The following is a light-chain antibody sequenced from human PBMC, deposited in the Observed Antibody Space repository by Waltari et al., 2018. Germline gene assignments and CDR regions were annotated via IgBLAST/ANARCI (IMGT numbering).Light chain of an antibody. CDR2: GAS. CDR3: QQYDISPLT. Sequence: EIVLTQSPGTLSLSPGERATLSCRASQTVRTTYLAWYQQKPGQAPTLLIYGASNRATGIPDRFSGSGSGTDFSLTISSLEPEDFAVYYCQQYDISPLTFGGGTKVEIK. J-gene: IGKJ4*01. V-gene: IGKV3-20*01. CDR1: QTVRTTY.